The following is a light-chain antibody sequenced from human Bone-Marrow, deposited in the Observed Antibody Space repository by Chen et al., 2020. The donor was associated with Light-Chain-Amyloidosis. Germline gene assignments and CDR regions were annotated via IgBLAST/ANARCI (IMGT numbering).Light chain of an antibody. CDR1: NIGSTS. CDR2: DDS. CDR3: QVWDRSSDRPV. V-gene: IGLV3-21*02. J-gene: IGLJ3*02. Sequence: SYVLTQPSSVAGAPGQTATIASGGNNIGSTSVHWYQQTPGQAPLLVVYDDSDRPSGIPVRLSGSNSGNTATLTISRVEAGDEADYYCQVWDRSSDRPVFGGGTKLTVL.